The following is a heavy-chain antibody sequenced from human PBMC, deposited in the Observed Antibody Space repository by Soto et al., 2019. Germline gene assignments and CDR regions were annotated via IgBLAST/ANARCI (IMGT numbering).Heavy chain of an antibody. Sequence: SETLSLTCTVSGGSIGSYYWSWIRQPPGKGLEWIGYIYYSGGTNYNPSLKSRVTISVDTSKNQFSLKLSSVTAADTAVYYCASSQFCSGGSCYFADYYYYGMDVWGQGTTVTVSS. J-gene: IGHJ6*02. CDR3: ASSQFCSGGSCYFADYYYYGMDV. D-gene: IGHD2-15*01. CDR2: IYYSGGT. V-gene: IGHV4-59*01. CDR1: GGSIGSYY.